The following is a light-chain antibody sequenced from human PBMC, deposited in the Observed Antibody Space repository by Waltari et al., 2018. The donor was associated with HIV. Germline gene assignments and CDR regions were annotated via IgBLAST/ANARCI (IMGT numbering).Light chain of an antibody. CDR1: NLGDKY. Sequence: SYELTQPPSVSVSPGQTASIACSGDNLGDKYACWYQQRPGQSPVLVISQDNKRPSGIPERISGSNSGNTATLTISGTQAMDEADYYCQAWDSSTVVFGGGTKLTVL. CDR2: QDN. CDR3: QAWDSSTVV. J-gene: IGLJ3*02. V-gene: IGLV3-1*01.